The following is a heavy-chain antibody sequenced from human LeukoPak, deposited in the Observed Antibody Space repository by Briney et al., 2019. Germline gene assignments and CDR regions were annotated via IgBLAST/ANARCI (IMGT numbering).Heavy chain of an antibody. CDR2: INWNGGSI. CDR1: GFTFDDYG. V-gene: IGHV3-20*04. Sequence: GGSLRLSCAASGFTFDDYGMSWVRQAPGKGLEWVSGINWNGGSIGYVDSVKGRFTISRDNAKNSLYLQMNSLRAEDTAVYYCAKKGPYYYDAASYYMDVWGKGTTVTISS. D-gene: IGHD3-22*01. CDR3: AKKGPYYYDAASYYMDV. J-gene: IGHJ6*03.